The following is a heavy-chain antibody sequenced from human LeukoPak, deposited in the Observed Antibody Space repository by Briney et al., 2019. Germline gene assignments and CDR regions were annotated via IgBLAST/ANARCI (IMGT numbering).Heavy chain of an antibody. CDR2: ISYDGSKK. Sequence: PGGSLGLSCAASGFTFSSYGMYWVRQAPGKGLEWVTTISYDGSKKYYADSVKGRFTISRDNSKNTLDLQMNSLRAEDTAVYYCAKGTGTTFHRYYGMDVWGQGTTVTVSS. J-gene: IGHJ6*02. CDR1: GFTFSSYG. CDR3: AKGTGTTFHRYYGMDV. D-gene: IGHD1-1*01. V-gene: IGHV3-30*18.